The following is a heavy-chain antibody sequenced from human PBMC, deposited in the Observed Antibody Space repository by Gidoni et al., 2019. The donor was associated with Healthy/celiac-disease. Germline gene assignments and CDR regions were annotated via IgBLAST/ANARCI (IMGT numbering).Heavy chain of an antibody. V-gene: IGHV3-23*01. J-gene: IGHJ3*02. Sequence: EVQLLESGGGLVQPGGSLRLSCAASGFIFSSYAMSWVRQAPGKGLEGVSAIGGSGGSTYYADSVKGRFTISRDNSKNTLYLQMNSLRAEDTAVYYCTLLLWFGELLFGTGAFDIWGQGTMVTVSS. CDR1: GFIFSSYA. D-gene: IGHD3-10*01. CDR3: TLLLWFGELLFGTGAFDI. CDR2: IGGSGGST.